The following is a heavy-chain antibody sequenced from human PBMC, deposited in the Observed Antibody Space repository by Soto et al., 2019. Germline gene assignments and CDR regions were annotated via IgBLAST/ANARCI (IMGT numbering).Heavy chain of an antibody. CDR1: GFPFSSCS. V-gene: IGHV3-21*01. J-gene: IGHJ4*02. CDR3: ARDPDYYDSSGYYSIDY. D-gene: IGHD3-22*01. Sequence: GGSLRLSCAASGFPFSSCSMNWARQAPGKGLEWVSFISSTSSYIYYADSVKGRFTISRDNAKNSLYLQMNSLRAEDTAVYYCARDPDYYDSSGYYSIDYWGQGTLVTVSS. CDR2: ISSTSSYI.